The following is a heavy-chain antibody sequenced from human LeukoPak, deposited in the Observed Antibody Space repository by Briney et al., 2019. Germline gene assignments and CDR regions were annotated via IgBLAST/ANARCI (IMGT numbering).Heavy chain of an antibody. CDR2: IYHSGST. CDR3: ARGARAWYFDL. CDR1: GGSISSGGYY. V-gene: IGHV4-30-2*01. J-gene: IGHJ2*01. D-gene: IGHD6-6*01. Sequence: KPSETLSLTCTVSGGSISSGGYYWSWIRQPPGKGLEWIGYIYHSGSTYYNPSLKSRVTISVDRSKNQFSLKLSSVTAADTVVYYCARGARAWYFDLWGRGTLVTVSS.